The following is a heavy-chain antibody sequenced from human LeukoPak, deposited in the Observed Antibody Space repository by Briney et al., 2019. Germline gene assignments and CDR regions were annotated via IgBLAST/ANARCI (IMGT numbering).Heavy chain of an antibody. CDR2: ISYDGSNK. CDR3: ARVGLYSSSWYYFDY. Sequence: GGSLRLSCAASGFTFSSYAMHWVRQAPGKGLEWVAVISYDGSNKYYAVSVKGRFTISRDNSKNTLYLQMNSLRAEDTAVYYCARVGLYSSSWYYFDYWGQGTLVTVSS. D-gene: IGHD6-13*01. V-gene: IGHV3-30*04. J-gene: IGHJ4*02. CDR1: GFTFSSYA.